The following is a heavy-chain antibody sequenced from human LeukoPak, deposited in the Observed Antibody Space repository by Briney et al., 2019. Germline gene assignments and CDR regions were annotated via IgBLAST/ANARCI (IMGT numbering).Heavy chain of an antibody. D-gene: IGHD3-22*01. J-gene: IGHJ4*02. V-gene: IGHV4-34*01. Sequence: GSLRLSCAASGFTFSSYAMSWVRQAPGKGLEWIGEINHSGSTNYNPSLKSRVAISVDTSRNQFSLRLSSVTAADTAVYYCARGQRVTMTDWGQGTLVTVSP. CDR1: GFTFSSYA. CDR2: INHSGST. CDR3: ARGQRVTMTD.